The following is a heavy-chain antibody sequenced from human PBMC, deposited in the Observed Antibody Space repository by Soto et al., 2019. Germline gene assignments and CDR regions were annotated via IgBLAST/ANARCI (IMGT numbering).Heavy chain of an antibody. V-gene: IGHV1-18*04. CDR2: ISAYNGNT. Sequence: GASVKVSCKASGYTFTSYGISWVRQAPGQGLEWMGWISAYNGNTNYAQKLQGRVTMTTDTSTSTAYMELRSLRSDDTAVYYCARDWVITFGGVNYNWFNPWGQGTLVTVSS. J-gene: IGHJ5*02. CDR3: ARDWVITFGGVNYNWFNP. CDR1: GYTFTSYG. D-gene: IGHD3-16*01.